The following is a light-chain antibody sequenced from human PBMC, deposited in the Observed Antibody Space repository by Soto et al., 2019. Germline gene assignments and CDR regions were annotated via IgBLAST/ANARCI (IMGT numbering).Light chain of an antibody. V-gene: IGLV1-40*01. Sequence: QSVLTQPPSVSGAPVQRVTISCTGSSSNIGAGYDVHWYQQLPGTAPKLLIYGNSNRPSGVPDRFSGSKSGTSASLAITGLQAEDEADYYCQCYDSSLSGVVFGGGTQLTVL. J-gene: IGLJ2*01. CDR3: QCYDSSLSGVV. CDR1: SSNIGAGYD. CDR2: GNS.